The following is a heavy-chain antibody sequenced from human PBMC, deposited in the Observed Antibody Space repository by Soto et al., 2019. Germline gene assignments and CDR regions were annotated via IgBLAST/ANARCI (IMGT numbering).Heavy chain of an antibody. CDR1: GFTFSDYY. V-gene: IGHV3-11*01. J-gene: IGHJ4*02. Sequence: GGSLRLSCAGSGFTFSDYYMSWIRQAPGKGLEWVSYITSDGGTVYYADSVKGRFTISRDNAKSSLYLQMNSLRVDDTAVYYCGRRYYGSGSYIWGQGTPVTVSS. D-gene: IGHD3-10*01. CDR3: GRRYYGSGSYI. CDR2: ITSDGGTV.